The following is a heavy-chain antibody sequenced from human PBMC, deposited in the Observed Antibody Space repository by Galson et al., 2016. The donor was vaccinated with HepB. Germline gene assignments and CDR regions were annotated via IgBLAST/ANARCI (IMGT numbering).Heavy chain of an antibody. Sequence: SLRLSCAGSGFSFSTYGMHWVRQATGKGLEWVSAIGSDGGTYYSGSVKGRFTISRDNAKNSLYLQMDSLRDGDTAVYYCARIFYDRLTRDYYGMDVWGQGTTVTVSS. V-gene: IGHV3-13*04. D-gene: IGHD3-9*01. J-gene: IGHJ6*02. CDR1: GFSFSTYG. CDR3: ARIFYDRLTRDYYGMDV. CDR2: IGSDGGT.